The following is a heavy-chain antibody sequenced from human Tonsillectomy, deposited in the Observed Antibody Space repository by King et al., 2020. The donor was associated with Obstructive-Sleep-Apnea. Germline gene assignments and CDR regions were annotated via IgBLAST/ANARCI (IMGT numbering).Heavy chain of an antibody. J-gene: IGHJ4*02. D-gene: IGHD5-12*01. CDR3: ASSATIYVDY. CDR1: GYTFTNYW. V-gene: IGHV5-51*01. CDR2: IYPGDSHT. Sequence: VQLVESGAEVKKPGESLKISCKGSGYTFTNYWIAWVRQMPGKGLEWMGIIYPGDSHTRYSPSFQGQVTISADKSISTAYLQWSNLAASDTAMYYCASSATIYVDYWGQGTLVTVSS.